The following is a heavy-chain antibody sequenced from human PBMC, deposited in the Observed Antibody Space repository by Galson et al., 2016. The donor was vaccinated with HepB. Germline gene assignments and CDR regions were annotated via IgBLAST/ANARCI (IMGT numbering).Heavy chain of an antibody. CDR3: AKESPYSNVRHYYLEN. D-gene: IGHD4-11*01. J-gene: IGHJ4*01. Sequence: LRLSCAASGFTFSNYAMCWVRQAPGKGPEWVSAISGVSDRTYYAGSMKDRFIISRDDSRNMLSLQLNSLRAEDTAIYYCAKESPYSNVRHYYLENWGLGTLVTVSS. CDR2: ISGVSDRT. V-gene: IGHV3-23*01. CDR1: GFTFSNYA.